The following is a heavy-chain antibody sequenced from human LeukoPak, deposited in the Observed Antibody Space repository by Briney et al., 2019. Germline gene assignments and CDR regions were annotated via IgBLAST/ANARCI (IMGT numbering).Heavy chain of an antibody. D-gene: IGHD3-10*01. Sequence: GGSLTLSCSASGFTFSSYAMHWLRQAPGKGLEYVSDISSSGGSTYYADSVKGRFTISRDNSKNTLYLQMSSLRAEDTAVYYCVKDYYGSGGYSTDYWGQGTLVTVSS. J-gene: IGHJ4*02. CDR3: VKDYYGSGGYSTDY. CDR1: GFTFSSYA. CDR2: ISSSGGST. V-gene: IGHV3-64D*06.